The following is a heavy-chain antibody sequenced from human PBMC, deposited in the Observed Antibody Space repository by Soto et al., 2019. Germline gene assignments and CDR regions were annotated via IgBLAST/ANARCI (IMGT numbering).Heavy chain of an antibody. D-gene: IGHD3-22*01. Sequence: QVQLVQSGAEVKKPGSSVKVSCKASGGTFSSYAISWVRQAPGQGLEWMGGIIPIFGTANYAQKFQGRVTITADESTSTAYMELSSLRSEDTAVYYCARAPLAYDSSGYYHAFDIWGQGTMVTVSS. CDR3: ARAPLAYDSSGYYHAFDI. V-gene: IGHV1-69*12. J-gene: IGHJ3*02. CDR1: GGTFSSYA. CDR2: IIPIFGTA.